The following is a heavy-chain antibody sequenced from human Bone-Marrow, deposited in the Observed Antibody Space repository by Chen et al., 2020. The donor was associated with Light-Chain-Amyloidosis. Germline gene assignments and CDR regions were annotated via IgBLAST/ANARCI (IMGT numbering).Heavy chain of an antibody. J-gene: IGHJ4*02. CDR1: GFNFSSFG. CDR3: GRKGGYFDS. V-gene: IGHV3-23*04. D-gene: IGHD3-10*01. CDR2: LSGSTVST. Sequence: EVQLVESGGGLVQPGGSLRLSCATSGFNFSSFGVSWVRQAPGTGLGGVSTLSGSTVSTYCAGAVRAPFQPSRDNATRTLYRRASSLRAGEWAVDCCGRKGGYFDSWGKGSLVTVSS.